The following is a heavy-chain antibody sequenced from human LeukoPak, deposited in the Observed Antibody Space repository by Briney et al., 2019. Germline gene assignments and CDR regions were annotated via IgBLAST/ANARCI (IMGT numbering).Heavy chain of an antibody. CDR3: AKDRTTRGDFTSGHDY. J-gene: IGHJ4*02. CDR2: IIPMFHTA. Sequence: SVEVSCKASGGTFSSYAVSWVRQAPGQGLEWMGGIIPMFHTAIYAQRFQSRVTITADKSTSTAYMELSSLRFEDTAVYYCAKDRTTRGDFTSGHDYWGQGTLVTVSS. CDR1: GGTFSSYA. D-gene: IGHD3-3*01. V-gene: IGHV1-69*06.